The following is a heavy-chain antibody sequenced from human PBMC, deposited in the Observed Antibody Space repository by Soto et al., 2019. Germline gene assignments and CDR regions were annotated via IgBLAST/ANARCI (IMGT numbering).Heavy chain of an antibody. Sequence: SENLSLTCTVSDGSISSGGYYLSWIRQHPGKGLEWIGYLYYSGSTYYNPSLKSRVTISVDTSKNQFSLKLSSVTAADTAVYYCAASCVGCGGFNYYGMDVWGQGTTVT. CDR3: AASCVGCGGFNYYGMDV. J-gene: IGHJ6*02. D-gene: IGHD2-21*01. V-gene: IGHV4-31*03. CDR1: DGSISSGGYY. CDR2: LYYSGST.